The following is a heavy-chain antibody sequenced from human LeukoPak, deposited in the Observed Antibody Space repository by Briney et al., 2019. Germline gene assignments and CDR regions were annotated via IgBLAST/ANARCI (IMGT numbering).Heavy chain of an antibody. D-gene: IGHD6-13*01. J-gene: IGHJ5*02. CDR3: ARVPIAAAGTVSRGWFDP. V-gene: IGHV1-2*02. Sequence: ASVKVSCKASGYTFTGYYMHWVRQAPGQGLEWMGWINPNSGGTNYAQKLQGRVTMTTDTSTSTAYMELRSLRSDDTAVYYCARVPIAAAGTVSRGWFDPWGQGTLVTVSS. CDR1: GYTFTGYY. CDR2: INPNSGGT.